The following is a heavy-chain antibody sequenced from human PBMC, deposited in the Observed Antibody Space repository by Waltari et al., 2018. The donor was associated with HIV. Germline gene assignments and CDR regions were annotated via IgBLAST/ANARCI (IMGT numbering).Heavy chain of an antibody. D-gene: IGHD2-15*01. CDR3: ARGGHCSGGSCYSP. CDR1: GGSFSGYY. V-gene: IGHV4-34*01. Sequence: QVQLQQWGAGLLKPSETLSLTCAVYGGSFSGYYWSWIRQPPGKGLEWIGEINHSGSTNYNPSLKSRVTISVDTSKNQFSLKLSSVTAADTAVYYCARGGHCSGGSCYSPWGQGTLVTVSS. CDR2: INHSGST. J-gene: IGHJ4*02.